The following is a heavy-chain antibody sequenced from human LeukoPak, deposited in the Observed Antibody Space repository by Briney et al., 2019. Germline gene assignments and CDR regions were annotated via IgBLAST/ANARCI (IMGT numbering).Heavy chain of an antibody. J-gene: IGHJ4*02. V-gene: IGHV4-59*01. CDR3: ARDTHLVGAPYFDY. CDR1: GGSISSYY. CDR2: IYYSGST. D-gene: IGHD1-26*01. Sequence: PSETLSLTCTVSGGSISSYYWSWIRQPPGKGLEWIGYIYYSGSTNYNPSLKSRVTISVDTSKNQFSLKLSSVTAADTAVYYCARDTHLVGAPYFDYWGQGTLVTVSS.